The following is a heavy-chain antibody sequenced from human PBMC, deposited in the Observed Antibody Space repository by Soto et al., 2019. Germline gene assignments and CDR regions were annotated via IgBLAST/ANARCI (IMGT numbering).Heavy chain of an antibody. V-gene: IGHV1-69*01. J-gene: IGHJ4*02. CDR3: ARDGGRHSGGIDY. D-gene: IGHD1-26*01. Sequence: QVQLVQSGAEVKKPGSSVTVSCKASGGTFSSYSINWVRQAPGQGLEWMGEIIPIFGTANYVQKFQGRVTITADESTSTAYMELSSLRSEDTAVYYCARDGGRHSGGIDYWGQGTLVTVSS. CDR1: GGTFSSYS. CDR2: IIPIFGTA.